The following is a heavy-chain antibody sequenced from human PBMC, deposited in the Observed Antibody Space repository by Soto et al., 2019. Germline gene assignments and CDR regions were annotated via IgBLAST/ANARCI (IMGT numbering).Heavy chain of an antibody. J-gene: IGHJ4*02. D-gene: IGHD4-17*01. V-gene: IGHV4-59*01. CDR1: GGSISSYY. Sequence: XETLSLTCTVSGGSISSYYWSWIRQPPGKGLEWIGYIYYSGSTNYNPSLKSRVTISVDTSKNQFSLKLSSVTAADTAVYYCARVSNYGSPAYYFAYWGQGTLVSVSS. CDR2: IYYSGST. CDR3: ARVSNYGSPAYYFAY.